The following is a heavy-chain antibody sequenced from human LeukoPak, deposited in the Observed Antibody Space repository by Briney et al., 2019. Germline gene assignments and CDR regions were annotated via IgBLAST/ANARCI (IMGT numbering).Heavy chain of an antibody. CDR2: IYYSGST. D-gene: IGHD3-22*01. CDR3: ARGDYDSSGYYIRDSLDAFDI. CDR1: GGSISSYY. Sequence: SETLSLTCTASGGSISSYYWSWIRQPPGKGLEWIGYIYYSGSTNYNPSLKSRVTISVDTSKNQFSLKLSSVTAADTAVYYCARGDYDSSGYYIRDSLDAFDIWGQGTMVTVSS. V-gene: IGHV4-59*01. J-gene: IGHJ3*02.